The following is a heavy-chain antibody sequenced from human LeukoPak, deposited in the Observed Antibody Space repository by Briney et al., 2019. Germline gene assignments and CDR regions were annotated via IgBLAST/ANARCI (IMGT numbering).Heavy chain of an antibody. Sequence: GGFLRLSCAASGFTFSSYGMHWVRQAPGKGLEWVAVIWYDGSNKYYADSVKGRFTISRDNSKNTLYLQMNSLRAEDTAVYYCARDGPGRVSPDYWGQGTLVTVSS. D-gene: IGHD6-13*01. V-gene: IGHV3-33*08. CDR1: GFTFSSYG. CDR2: IWYDGSNK. J-gene: IGHJ4*02. CDR3: ARDGPGRVSPDY.